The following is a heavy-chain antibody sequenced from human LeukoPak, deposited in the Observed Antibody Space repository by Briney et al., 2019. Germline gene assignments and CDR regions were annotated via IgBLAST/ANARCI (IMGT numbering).Heavy chain of an antibody. CDR1: GVSISGNY. J-gene: IGHJ4*02. V-gene: IGHV4-4*07. Sequence: SETLSLTCTVSGVSISGNYWSWIRQPAGKGLEWIGRIYTSGSTNYNPSLKSRVTMSVDTSKNQFSLKLSSVTAADTAVYYCARDTYSYGPYYFDYWGQGTLVTVSS. D-gene: IGHD5-18*01. CDR2: IYTSGST. CDR3: ARDTYSYGPYYFDY.